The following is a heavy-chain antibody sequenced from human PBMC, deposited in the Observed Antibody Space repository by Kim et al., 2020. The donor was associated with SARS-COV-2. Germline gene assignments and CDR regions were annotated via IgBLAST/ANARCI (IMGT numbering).Heavy chain of an antibody. D-gene: IGHD3-3*01. CDR3: ARDIRYLYWLSHGMDV. J-gene: IGHJ6*02. CDR2: ISGSGSTV. V-gene: IGHV3-11*01. CDR1: GFTFSDYY. Sequence: GGSLRLSCAASGFTFSDYYMSWIRQAPGKGLEWIAYISGSGSTVHYADSVKGRFIVSRDNAKNSLFLQMNSLRAEDTAVYYCARDIRYLYWLSHGMDVWGQGTTVTVS.